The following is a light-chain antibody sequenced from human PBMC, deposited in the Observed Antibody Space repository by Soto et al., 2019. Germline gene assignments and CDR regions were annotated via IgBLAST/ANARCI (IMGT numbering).Light chain of an antibody. J-gene: IGKJ1*01. V-gene: IGKV3-20*01. Sequence: EIVLTQAPGTLSSSPGEGATLSCRASQSLSKTYLAWYQKKPGQAPRLLIDGASNRATGTPDRFSGSGSGTDFTLTISRLGPKDFAVYYCQPYFSPPWTFGQGTKVEIK. CDR2: GAS. CDR1: QSLSKTY. CDR3: QPYFSPPWT.